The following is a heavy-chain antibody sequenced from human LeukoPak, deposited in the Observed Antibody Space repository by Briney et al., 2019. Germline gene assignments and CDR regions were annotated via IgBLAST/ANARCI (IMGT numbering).Heavy chain of an antibody. J-gene: IGHJ4*02. Sequence: GGSLRLSCAASGFTFSSYWMSWVRQAPGKGLEWVANIKQDGSEKYYVDSVKGRFTISRDNAKNSLYLQMNSLRAEDTAVYYCARVLTVTLFGVFTHYFDSWGQGTLVTASS. CDR1: GFTFSSYW. CDR3: ARVLTVTLFGVFTHYFDS. V-gene: IGHV3-7*01. D-gene: IGHD3-3*01. CDR2: IKQDGSEK.